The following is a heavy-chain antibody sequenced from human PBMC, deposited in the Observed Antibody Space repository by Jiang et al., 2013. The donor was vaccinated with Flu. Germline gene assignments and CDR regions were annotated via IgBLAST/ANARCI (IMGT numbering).Heavy chain of an antibody. D-gene: IGHD1-1*01. CDR2: IYPGDSDT. V-gene: IGHV5-51*01. J-gene: IGHJ3*02. CDR3: ARRFPAGVVRSLDPTGVGLGFDI. Sequence: IGWVRQMPGKGLEWMGIIYPGDSDTRYSPSFQGQVTISADKSISTVNMQWSSLKASDTAIYYCARRFPAGVVRSLDPTGVGLGFDIWGQGTTVIVSS.